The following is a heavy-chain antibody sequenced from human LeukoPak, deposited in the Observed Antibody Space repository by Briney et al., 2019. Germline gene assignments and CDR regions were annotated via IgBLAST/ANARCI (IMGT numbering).Heavy chain of an antibody. CDR2: ISSSSSYI. CDR3: AKAAGYSSGWYGNGLDY. CDR1: GFTFSSYS. D-gene: IGHD6-19*01. Sequence: PGGSLRLSCAASGFTFSSYSMNWVRQAPGKGLEWDSSISSSSSYIYYADSVKGRFTISRGNAKNSLYLQMNSLRAEDTAVYYCAKAAGYSSGWYGNGLDYWGQGTLVTVSS. V-gene: IGHV3-21*04. J-gene: IGHJ4*02.